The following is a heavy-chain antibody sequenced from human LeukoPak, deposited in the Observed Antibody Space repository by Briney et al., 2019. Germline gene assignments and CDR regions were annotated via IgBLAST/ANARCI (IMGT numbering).Heavy chain of an antibody. CDR2: TSYSGST. CDR1: GGSISNYY. D-gene: IGHD3-22*01. J-gene: IGHJ3*02. Sequence: SETLSLTCTVSGGSISNYYWMWIRQPPGKGLEWIGHTSYSGSTSFNPSLKSRVTISVDTSKNQFSLKLSSVTAADTAVYYCAGEDNSSGYRPFDIWGQGTMVTVPS. CDR3: AGEDNSSGYRPFDI. V-gene: IGHV4-59*01.